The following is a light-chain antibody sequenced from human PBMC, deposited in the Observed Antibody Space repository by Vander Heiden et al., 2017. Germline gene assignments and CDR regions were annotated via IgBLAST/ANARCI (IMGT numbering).Light chain of an antibody. CDR3: LQVNNYPWS. V-gene: IGKV1-6*01. Sequence: AIQMTQSPSSLSASVGDRVTIVCRASQDIRSDLGWYQKKPGTAPKLLIYGASTLQSEVPSRFSGGGSGTDFTLTISSLQPEDFATYYCLQVNNYPWSFGQGTNVDIK. CDR1: QDIRSD. J-gene: IGKJ1*01. CDR2: GAS.